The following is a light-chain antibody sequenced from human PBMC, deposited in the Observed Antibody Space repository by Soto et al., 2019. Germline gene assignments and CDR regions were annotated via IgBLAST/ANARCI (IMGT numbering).Light chain of an antibody. J-gene: IGLJ2*01. CDR2: EVN. CDR3: SSYAGYNTMV. Sequence: ALTQPPSASGSPRQSVTISCTGTSSDVGGYNYVSWYQQHPGKAPKLIIYEVNKRPSGVPNRFSGSKSGNTASLTVSGLQAEDEADYYCSSYAGYNTMVFGGGTKLTVL. CDR1: SSDVGGYNY. V-gene: IGLV2-8*01.